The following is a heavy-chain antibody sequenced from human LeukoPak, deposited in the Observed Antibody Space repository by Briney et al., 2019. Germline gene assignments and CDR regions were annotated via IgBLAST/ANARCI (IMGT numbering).Heavy chain of an antibody. D-gene: IGHD1-1*01. CDR2: IYHSGST. J-gene: IGHJ5*01. CDR3: AREKNDWNDFWFDY. Sequence: SETLSLTCTVSGYSISSGYYWGWIRQPPGKGLEWIGSIYHSGSTYYNPSLKSRVTISVDTSKNQFSLKLSSVTAADTAVYYCAREKNDWNDFWFDYWGQGTLVTVSS. CDR1: GYSISSGYY. V-gene: IGHV4-38-2*02.